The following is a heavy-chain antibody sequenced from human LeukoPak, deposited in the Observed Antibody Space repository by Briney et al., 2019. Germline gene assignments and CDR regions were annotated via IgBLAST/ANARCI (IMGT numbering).Heavy chain of an antibody. CDR3: AGRGSGSYFDY. D-gene: IGHD3-10*01. V-gene: IGHV3-7*03. J-gene: IGHJ4*02. CDR1: GFTFSSYW. CDR2: IKQDGSEK. Sequence: PGGSLRLSCAASGFTFSSYWMSWVRQAPGKGLEWVANIKQDGSEKYYVDSVKGRFTISRDNSKNTLYLQMNSLRAEDTAVYYCAGRGSGSYFDYWGQGTLVTVSS.